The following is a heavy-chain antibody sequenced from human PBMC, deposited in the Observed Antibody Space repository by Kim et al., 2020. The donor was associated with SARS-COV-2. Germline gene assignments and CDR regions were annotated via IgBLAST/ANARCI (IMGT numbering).Heavy chain of an antibody. Sequence: GESLKISCKGSGYSFTSYWISWVRQMPGKGLEWMGRIDPSDSYTNYSPSFQGHVTISADKSISTAYLQWSSLKASDTAMYYCARHKEAISGSIEYYDFWSGYLYWGQGTLVTVSS. CDR1: GYSFTSYW. J-gene: IGHJ4*02. CDR3: ARHKEAISGSIEYYDFWSGYLY. CDR2: IDPSDSYT. D-gene: IGHD3-3*01. V-gene: IGHV5-10-1*01.